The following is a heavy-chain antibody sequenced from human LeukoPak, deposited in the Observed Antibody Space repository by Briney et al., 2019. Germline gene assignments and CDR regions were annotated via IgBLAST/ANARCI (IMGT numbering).Heavy chain of an antibody. CDR3: ARDGYCSGGACYAPIN. Sequence: PSETLSLTCTVSGGSISSYYWSWIRQPPGKGLEWIGYIYYSGSTNYNPSLKSRVTISVDTSNNQFSLKLSSVTAADTAVYYCARDGYCSGGACYAPINWGQGTLATVSS. CDR2: IYYSGST. CDR1: GGSISSYY. J-gene: IGHJ4*02. D-gene: IGHD2-15*01. V-gene: IGHV4-59*01.